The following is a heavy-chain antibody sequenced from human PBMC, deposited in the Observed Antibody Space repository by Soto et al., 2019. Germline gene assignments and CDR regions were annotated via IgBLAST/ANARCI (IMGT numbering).Heavy chain of an antibody. D-gene: IGHD3-9*01. CDR3: ARGVGYYDILTGSI. V-gene: IGHV1-8*01. Sequence: QVQLVQSGAEVKKPGASVKVSCKASGYTFTSYDINWVRQATGQGLEWMGWMNPNSGNTGYAQKFQGRVTMTRNTSIGTAYMELSRLRSEDTAVYYCARGVGYYDILTGSIWGQGTMVTVSS. J-gene: IGHJ3*02. CDR1: GYTFTSYD. CDR2: MNPNSGNT.